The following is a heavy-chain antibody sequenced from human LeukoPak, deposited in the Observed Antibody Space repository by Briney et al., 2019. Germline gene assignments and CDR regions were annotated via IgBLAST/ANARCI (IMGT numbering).Heavy chain of an antibody. CDR3: ARVGYRYYDFWSGYYREGTGAIGY. CDR1: GGSFSGYY. Sequence: KPSETLSLTCAVYGGSFSGYYWSWIRQPPGKGLEWVGEINHSGSTNNNPSPKSRVTISVDTSKNQFSLKLSSVTAADTAVYYCARVGYRYYDFWSGYYREGTGAIGYWGQGTLVTVSS. J-gene: IGHJ4*02. CDR2: INHSGST. D-gene: IGHD3-3*01. V-gene: IGHV4-34*01.